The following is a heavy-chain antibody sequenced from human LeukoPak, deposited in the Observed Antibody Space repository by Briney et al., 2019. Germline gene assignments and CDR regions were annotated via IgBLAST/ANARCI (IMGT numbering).Heavy chain of an antibody. V-gene: IGHV4-4*02. Sequence: PSETLSLTCAVSGGSISSSNWWSWVRQPPGKGLEWIGEIYHSGSTNYNPSLKSRVAISVDTSKNQFSLKLSSVTAADTAVYYCARSPAYYGSGSSHIDYWGQGTLVTVSS. J-gene: IGHJ4*02. CDR1: GGSISSSNW. D-gene: IGHD3-10*01. CDR3: ARSPAYYGSGSSHIDY. CDR2: IYHSGST.